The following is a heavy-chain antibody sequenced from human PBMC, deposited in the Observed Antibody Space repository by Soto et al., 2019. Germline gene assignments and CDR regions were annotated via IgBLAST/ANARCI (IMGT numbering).Heavy chain of an antibody. D-gene: IGHD5-18*01. CDR3: VKAMLWSPGPYYYYGMDV. V-gene: IGHV3-64D*06. CDR1: VFTFISYA. CDR2: ISSNGGST. J-gene: IGHJ6*02. Sequence: GWSLRLSCSSSVFTFISYAMHWVRQAPGKGLEYVSAISSNGGSTYYADPVKGRFTISRDNSKNTLYLQMSSLRAEDTAVYYCVKAMLWSPGPYYYYGMDVWGQGTTVTVSS.